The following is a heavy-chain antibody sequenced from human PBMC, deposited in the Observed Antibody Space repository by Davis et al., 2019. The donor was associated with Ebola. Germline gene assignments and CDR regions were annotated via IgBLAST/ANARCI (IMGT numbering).Heavy chain of an antibody. V-gene: IGHV1-46*02. CDR1: GYTFNIYY. CDR3: ASPGIAAGAPRY. Sequence: AASVKVSCKASGYTFNIYYMYRVRQAPGQGLEWMGIINPSGGTTSYAQKFQGRVTMTRDTSTSTVYMELISLRSEDTAVYYCASPGIAAGAPRYWGQGTLVTVSS. CDR2: INPSGGTT. J-gene: IGHJ4*02. D-gene: IGHD6-13*01.